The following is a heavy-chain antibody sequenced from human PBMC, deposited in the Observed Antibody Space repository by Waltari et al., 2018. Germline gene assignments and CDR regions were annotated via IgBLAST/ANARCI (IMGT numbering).Heavy chain of an antibody. CDR1: GFTFSSYA. Sequence: EVQLLASGGGLVQPGGSLRLSCAASGFTFSSYAMSWVRQAPGKGLEWVSAICGSGGSTYYADSGKGRFTISRDNSKNTLYLQMNSLRAEDTAVYYCAKFIVVVPAAADYWGQGTLVTVSS. CDR3: AKFIVVVPAAADY. J-gene: IGHJ4*02. D-gene: IGHD2-2*01. CDR2: ICGSGGST. V-gene: IGHV3-23*01.